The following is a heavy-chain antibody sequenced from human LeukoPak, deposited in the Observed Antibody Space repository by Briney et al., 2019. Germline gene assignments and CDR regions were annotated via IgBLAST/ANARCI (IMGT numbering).Heavy chain of an antibody. CDR3: ARVRGIASMAFLDY. Sequence: KPSETLSLTCTVSGGSISNYYWIWIRQPAGKGLEWVGRIHSSGNTSYNPSLKSRVTMSVDTSKNQFSLKLTSVTAADTAVYYCARVRGIASMAFLDYWGRGTLVTVSS. D-gene: IGHD6-13*01. J-gene: IGHJ4*02. CDR2: IHSSGNT. CDR1: GGSISNYY. V-gene: IGHV4-4*07.